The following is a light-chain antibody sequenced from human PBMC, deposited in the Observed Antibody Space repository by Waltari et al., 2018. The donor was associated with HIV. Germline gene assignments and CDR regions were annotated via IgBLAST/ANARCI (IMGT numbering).Light chain of an antibody. CDR2: SNN. J-gene: IGLJ2*01. CDR3: AAWDDSLNGVV. Sequence: QSVLTQPPSASGTPGTRVTIPCSGSSPNTGSNTVTWYQQLPGTAPKLLIYSNNQRPSGVPDRFSGSKSGTSASLAISGLQSEDEADYYCAAWDDSLNGVVFGGGTKLTVL. V-gene: IGLV1-44*01. CDR1: SPNTGSNT.